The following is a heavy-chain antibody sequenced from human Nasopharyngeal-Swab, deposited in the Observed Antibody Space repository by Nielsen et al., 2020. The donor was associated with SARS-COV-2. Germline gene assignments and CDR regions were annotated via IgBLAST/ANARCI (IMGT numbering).Heavy chain of an antibody. CDR3: ARDPTPTGASVLYYYYYGMDV. CDR2: INPSGGST. J-gene: IGHJ6*02. D-gene: IGHD4/OR15-4a*01. V-gene: IGHV1-46*01. Sequence: GQAPGQGLEWMGIINPSGGSTSYAQKFQGRVTMTRDTSTSTVYMELSSLRSEDTAVYYCARDPTPTGASVLYYYYYGMDVWGQGTTVTVSS.